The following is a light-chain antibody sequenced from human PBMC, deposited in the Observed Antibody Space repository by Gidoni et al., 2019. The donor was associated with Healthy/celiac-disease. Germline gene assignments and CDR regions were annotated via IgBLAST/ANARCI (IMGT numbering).Light chain of an antibody. CDR2: GAS. J-gene: IGKJ5*01. CDR1: QSVSSSY. Sequence: EIVLTQSPGTLSLSPGERATLSCRASQSVSSSYFAWYQQKPGQAPMLLIYGASSRATGIPDRFSGSGSGTDFTLTISRLEPEDFAVYYCQQYGSSPTFGQGTRLEIK. CDR3: QQYGSSPT. V-gene: IGKV3-20*01.